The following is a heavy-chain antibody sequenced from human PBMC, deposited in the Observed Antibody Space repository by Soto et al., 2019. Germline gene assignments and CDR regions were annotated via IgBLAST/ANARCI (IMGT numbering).Heavy chain of an antibody. V-gene: IGHV3-64D*09. J-gene: IGHJ4*01. CDR3: VRAQGGIKGAFDF. CDR1: GFTFSSYA. D-gene: IGHD1-26*01. Sequence: GGSLRLSCSASGFTFSSYAMHWVRQAPGKGLEYVSAISSNGGSTYYADSVKGRFTISRDNSKNTLYLQMSSLRAEDTAVYYCVRAQGGIKGAFDFWGQGTLVTVSS. CDR2: ISSNGGST.